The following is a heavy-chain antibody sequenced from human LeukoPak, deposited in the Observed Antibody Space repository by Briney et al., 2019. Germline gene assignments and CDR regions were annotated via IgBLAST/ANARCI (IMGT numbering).Heavy chain of an antibody. J-gene: IGHJ5*02. V-gene: IGHV4-59*01. CDR1: GGSIRSYY. CDR2: IYYSGST. Sequence: PSETLSLTCTVSGGSIRSYYWSWIRQPPGKGLEWIGYIYYSGSTNYNPSLKSRVTISVDTSKNQFSLKLSSVTAADTAVYYCARGHGYNWNYGSTGWFDPCGQGTLVTVSS. D-gene: IGHD1-7*01. CDR3: ARGHGYNWNYGSTGWFDP.